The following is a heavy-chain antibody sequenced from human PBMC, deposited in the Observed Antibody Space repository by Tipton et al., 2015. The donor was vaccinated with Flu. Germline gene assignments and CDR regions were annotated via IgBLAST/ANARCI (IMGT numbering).Heavy chain of an antibody. CDR1: GFTFSSYA. CDR2: ISGSGGST. V-gene: IGHV3-23*01. J-gene: IGHJ4*02. CDR3: AKDWGITIFGVAFDY. D-gene: IGHD3-3*01. Sequence: SLRLSCAASGFTFSSYAMSWVRRAPGKGLEWVSAISGSGGSTYYADSVKGRFTISRDNSKNTLYLQMNSLRAEDTAVYYCAKDWGITIFGVAFDYWGQGTLVTVSS.